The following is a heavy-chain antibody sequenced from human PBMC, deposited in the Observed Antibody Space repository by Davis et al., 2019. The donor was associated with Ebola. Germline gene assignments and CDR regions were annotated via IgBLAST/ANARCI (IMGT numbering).Heavy chain of an antibody. CDR3: AKDERYNWNYLAIY. J-gene: IGHJ4*02. CDR1: GFSFSSYG. V-gene: IGHV3-30*18. CDR2: ISYDGSDK. Sequence: GGSLRLSCAASGFSFSSYGMHWVRQAPGKGLEWVAVISYDGSDKYYADSVKGRFTISRDNSRDTLYLQMNSLRAEDTAVYYCAKDERYNWNYLAIYWGQGTLVTVSS. D-gene: IGHD1-7*01.